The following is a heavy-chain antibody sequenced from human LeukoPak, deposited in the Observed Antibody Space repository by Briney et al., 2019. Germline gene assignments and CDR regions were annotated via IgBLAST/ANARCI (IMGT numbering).Heavy chain of an antibody. D-gene: IGHD3-10*01. CDR3: AKKGISPGGCYYGDY. CDR1: GYSFASYW. Sequence: GESLKISCKGSGYSFASYWIGWVRQMPGKGLEWVGIMYPGNSDTRYSPSFQGQVTISADKSITTAYLQWSSLKASETAMSSCAKKGISPGGCYYGDYGGRGTLVPVSS. V-gene: IGHV5-51*01. CDR2: MYPGNSDT. J-gene: IGHJ4*02.